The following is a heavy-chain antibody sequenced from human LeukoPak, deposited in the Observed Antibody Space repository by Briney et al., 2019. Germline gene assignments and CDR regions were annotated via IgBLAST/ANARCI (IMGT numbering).Heavy chain of an antibody. V-gene: IGHV1-69*05. Sequence: GSSVKVSCKASGGTFSSYAISWVRQAPGQGLEWMGGIIPIFGTANYAQKFQGRVTITTDESTSTAYMELSSLRSEDTAVYYCAGYRIAAAGTGSYYYYYMDVWGKGTTVTVSS. CDR3: AGYRIAAAGTGSYYYYYMDV. CDR1: GGTFSSYA. J-gene: IGHJ6*03. CDR2: IIPIFGTA. D-gene: IGHD6-13*01.